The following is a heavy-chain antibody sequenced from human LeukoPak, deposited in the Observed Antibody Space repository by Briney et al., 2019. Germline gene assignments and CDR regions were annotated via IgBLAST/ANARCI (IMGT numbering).Heavy chain of an antibody. J-gene: IGHJ4*02. Sequence: GGSLRLSCAASGFTFSSYAMHWVRQAPGKGLEYVSAISSNGGSTYYANSVKGRFTISRDNSKNTLYLQMGSLRAEDMAVYYCARVRGSGSYHDYWGQGTLVTVSS. CDR2: ISSNGGST. CDR1: GFTFSSYA. D-gene: IGHD3-10*01. V-gene: IGHV3-64*01. CDR3: ARVRGSGSYHDY.